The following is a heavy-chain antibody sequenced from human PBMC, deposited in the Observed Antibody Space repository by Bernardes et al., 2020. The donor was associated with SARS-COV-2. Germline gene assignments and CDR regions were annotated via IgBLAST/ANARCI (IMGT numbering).Heavy chain of an antibody. Sequence: SEPLSLTCTVSGGSISSYYWSWIRQPPGKGLEWIGYIYYSGSTNYNPSLKSRVTISVDTSKNQFSLKLSSVTAADTAVYYCARGALGSSWYWFDPWGQGTLVTVSS. CDR2: IYYSGST. CDR3: ARGALGSSWYWFDP. D-gene: IGHD6-13*01. CDR1: GGSISSYY. V-gene: IGHV4-59*01. J-gene: IGHJ5*02.